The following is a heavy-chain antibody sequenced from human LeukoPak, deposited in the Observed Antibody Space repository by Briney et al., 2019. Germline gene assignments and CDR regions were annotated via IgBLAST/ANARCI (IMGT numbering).Heavy chain of an antibody. J-gene: IGHJ4*02. CDR2: IYPGDSDT. Sequence: RGSLKISCKGSGYSFTSYWIGWVRQMPGKGLEWMGIIYPGDSDTRYSPSFQGQVTISADKSISTAYLQWSSLKASDTAMYYCARTYYDFWSGYPTYYFDYWGQGTLVTVSS. V-gene: IGHV5-51*01. D-gene: IGHD3-3*01. CDR3: ARTYYDFWSGYPTYYFDY. CDR1: GYSFTSYW.